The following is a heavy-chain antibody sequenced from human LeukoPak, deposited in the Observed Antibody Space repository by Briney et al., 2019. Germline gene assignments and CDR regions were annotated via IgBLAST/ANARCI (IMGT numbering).Heavy chain of an antibody. V-gene: IGHV4-59*12. D-gene: IGHD2-8*01. J-gene: IGHJ4*02. Sequence: PSETLSLTCTVSGGSMSSYYWSWIRQPPGKGLEWIGYIYYSGSTNYNPSLKSRVTISVDTSKNQFSLKLSSVTAADTAVYYCARGTPSMLGGFFFNYWGQGTLVTVSS. CDR3: ARGTPSMLGGFFFNY. CDR1: GGSMSSYY. CDR2: IYYSGST.